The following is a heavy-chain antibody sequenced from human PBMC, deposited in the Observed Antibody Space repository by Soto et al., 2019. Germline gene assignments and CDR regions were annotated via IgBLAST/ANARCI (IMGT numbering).Heavy chain of an antibody. Sequence: QLQLQESGPGLVKPSETLSLTCTVSGGSISSSSYYWGWVRQPPGKGLEWIGSIYYSGSTYYNPSLKSRVTISVDTSKNQFSLKLSSVTAADTAVYYCARLGPGGNYYYYYYMDVWGKGTTVTVSS. CDR3: ARLGPGGNYYYYYYMDV. CDR2: IYYSGST. D-gene: IGHD2-2*01. J-gene: IGHJ6*03. V-gene: IGHV4-39*01. CDR1: GGSISSSSYY.